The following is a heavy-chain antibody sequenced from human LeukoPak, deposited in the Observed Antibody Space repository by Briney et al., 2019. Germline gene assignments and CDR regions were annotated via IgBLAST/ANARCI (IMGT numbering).Heavy chain of an antibody. V-gene: IGHV2-5*02. CDR1: GFSLDTNGVG. CDR3: AHRQRQLGLYCFAY. D-gene: IGHD6-25*01. CDR2: IYWDDDK. J-gene: IGHJ4*02. Sequence: KGSGPTLVKPTQTLTLTCTFSGFSLDTNGVGVGWIRQPPGKPLEWLALIYWDDDKRYSPSLKSRLAITKDTSKNQVVLTMTNMDPGDTATYYCAHRQRQLGLYCFAYWGQGTLVTVSS.